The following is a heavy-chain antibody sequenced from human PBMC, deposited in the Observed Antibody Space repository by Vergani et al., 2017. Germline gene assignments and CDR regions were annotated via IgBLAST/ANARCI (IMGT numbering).Heavy chain of an antibody. CDR2: IYYSGST. CDR3: AADHYYDSSGYYY. Sequence: QLQLQESGPGLVKPSGTLSLTCTVSGGSVSSSSYYWGWIRQPPGKGLEWIGSIYYSGSTYYNPSLKSRVTISVDTSKNQFSLKLSSVTAADTAVYYCAADHYYDSSGYYYWGQGTLVTVSS. J-gene: IGHJ4*02. CDR1: GGSVSSSSYY. D-gene: IGHD3-22*01. V-gene: IGHV4-39*07.